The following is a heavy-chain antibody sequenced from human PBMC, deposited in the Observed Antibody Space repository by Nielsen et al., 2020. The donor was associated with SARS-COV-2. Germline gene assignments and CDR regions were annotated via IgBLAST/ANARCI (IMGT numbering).Heavy chain of an antibody. CDR2: ISGSGGST. V-gene: IGHV3-23*01. Sequence: GGSLRLSCAASGFTFSSYAISWVRQAPGKGLEWVSAISGSGGSTYYADSVKGRFTISRDNSKNTLYLQMNSLRAEDTAVYYCAKASYGDYGGYFDYWGQGTLVTVSS. CDR3: AKASYGDYGGYFDY. CDR1: GFTFSSYA. J-gene: IGHJ4*02. D-gene: IGHD4-17*01.